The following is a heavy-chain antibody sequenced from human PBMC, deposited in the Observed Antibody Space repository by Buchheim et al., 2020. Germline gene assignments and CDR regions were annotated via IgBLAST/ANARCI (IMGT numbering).Heavy chain of an antibody. CDR3: ARDESSTSCYLCEGDYYYYGMDV. D-gene: IGHD2-2*01. CDR2: ISSSRNTI. Sequence: EVQLVESGGGLVQPGGSLRLSCAASGFTFSSYSMNWVRQSPGKGLEWVSYISSSRNTIYYADSVKGRFTISRDNAKNSLYLQMNSLRAEDTAVYYCARDESSTSCYLCEGDYYYYGMDVWGQGTT. V-gene: IGHV3-48*01. J-gene: IGHJ6*02. CDR1: GFTFSSYS.